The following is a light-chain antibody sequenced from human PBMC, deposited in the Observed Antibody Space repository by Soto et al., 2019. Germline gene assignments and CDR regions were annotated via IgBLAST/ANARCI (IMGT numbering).Light chain of an antibody. J-gene: IGKJ1*01. CDR3: QQYCSTPET. Sequence: DIQMTQSPATLSASLGERATITCRASQSISSWLAWYQQKPGQAPRLLIYDASSRNSGVPARFSGSRSGTEFTLVISRLEPDDFAVYYCQQYCSTPETFGHGTKVDIK. CDR1: QSISSW. V-gene: IGKV1-5*01. CDR2: DAS.